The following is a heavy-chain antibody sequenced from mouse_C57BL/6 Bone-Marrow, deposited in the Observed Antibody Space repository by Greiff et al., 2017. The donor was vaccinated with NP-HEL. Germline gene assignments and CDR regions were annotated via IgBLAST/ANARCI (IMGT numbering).Heavy chain of an antibody. V-gene: IGHV1-26*01. D-gene: IGHD1-1*01. CDR3: ARGDTTVVAKDYVDY. CDR2: INPNNGGT. J-gene: IGHJ2*01. Sequence: EVQLQQSGPELVKPGASVKISCKASGYTFTDYYMNWVKQSHGKSLEWIGDINPNNGGTSYNQKFKGKATLTVDKSSSTAYMELRSLTSEDSAVYYCARGDTTVVAKDYVDYWGQGTTLTVSS. CDR1: GYTFTDYY.